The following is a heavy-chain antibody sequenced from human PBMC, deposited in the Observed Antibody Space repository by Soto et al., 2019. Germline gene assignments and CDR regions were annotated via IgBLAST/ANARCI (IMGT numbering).Heavy chain of an antibody. CDR3: ASLDGIGSGYSYFDY. Sequence: SETLSLTCTVSGGSISSGGYYWSWIRHHPGKGLEWIGYIYYSGSTHYNPSLKSRVTISVDTSKNQFSLKLSSVTAADTAVYYCASLDGIGSGYSYFDYWGQGTLVTVSS. D-gene: IGHD3-3*01. CDR2: IYYSGST. CDR1: GGSISSGGYY. V-gene: IGHV4-31*03. J-gene: IGHJ4*02.